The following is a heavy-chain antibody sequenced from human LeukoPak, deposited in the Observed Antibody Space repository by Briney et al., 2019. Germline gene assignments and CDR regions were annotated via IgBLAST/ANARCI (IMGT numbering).Heavy chain of an antibody. V-gene: IGHV5-10-1*01. J-gene: IGHJ5*02. CDR2: IDPSDSYT. CDR1: GYGFTSYW. D-gene: IGHD3-10*01. Sequence: GESLKISCKGSGYGFTSYWISWVRQMPGKGLEWMGRIDPSDSYTNYSPSFQGHVTISADKSISTAYLQWSSLKASDTAMYYCARPLVVRGVIENWFDPWGQGTLVTVSS. CDR3: ARPLVVRGVIENWFDP.